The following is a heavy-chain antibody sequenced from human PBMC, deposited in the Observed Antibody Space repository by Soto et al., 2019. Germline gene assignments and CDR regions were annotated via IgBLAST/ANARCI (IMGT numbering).Heavy chain of an antibody. J-gene: IGHJ5*02. CDR2: IYYSGST. D-gene: IGHD2-15*01. Sequence: SETLSLTCTVSGGSISSGGYYWSWIRQHPGKGLEWIGYIYYSGSTYYNPSLKSRVTISVDTSKNQFSLKLSSVTAADTAVYYCARDELGYCSGGSCFSRFDPWGQGTLVTVSS. CDR3: ARDELGYCSGGSCFSRFDP. CDR1: GGSISSGGYY. V-gene: IGHV4-31*03.